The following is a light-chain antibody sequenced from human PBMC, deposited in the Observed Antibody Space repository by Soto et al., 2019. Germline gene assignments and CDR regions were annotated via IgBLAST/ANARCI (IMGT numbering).Light chain of an antibody. V-gene: IGKV3-15*01. Sequence: EIVMTQSPAILSVSPGERATLSCRASQSVSSNLAWFQQKPGQTPRLLFNGASTRATGIPARFTGSGSGTEFTLTISSLQPDDFATYYCQHYNSYSEAFGQGTKVDIK. CDR2: GAS. CDR3: QHYNSYSEA. J-gene: IGKJ1*01. CDR1: QSVSSN.